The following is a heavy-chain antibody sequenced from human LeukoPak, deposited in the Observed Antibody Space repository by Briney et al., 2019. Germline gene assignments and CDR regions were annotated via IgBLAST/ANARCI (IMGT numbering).Heavy chain of an antibody. D-gene: IGHD3-22*01. Sequence: ASVKVSCKASGYTFTSYDINWVRQAPGQGLEWMGIINPSGGSTSYAQKFQGRVTMTRDTSTSTVYMELSSLRSEDTAVYYCARNPDYYDSSGCAPYYYYYMDVWGKGTTVTVSS. CDR3: ARNPDYYDSSGCAPYYYYYMDV. CDR1: GYTFTSYD. V-gene: IGHV1-46*01. CDR2: INPSGGST. J-gene: IGHJ6*03.